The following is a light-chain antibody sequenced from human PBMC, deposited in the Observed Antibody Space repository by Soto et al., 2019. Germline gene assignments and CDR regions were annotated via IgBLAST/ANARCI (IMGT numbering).Light chain of an antibody. CDR3: QQYGSSPQIT. CDR2: GAS. CDR1: QSVTSN. Sequence: ELVMTQSPGAVSVSPGERATLSCRASQSVTSNVAWYQQKPGQAPRLLIYGASSRATGIPDRFSGSGSGTDFTLTISRLEPEDFAVYYCQQYGSSPQITFGQGTRLEIK. V-gene: IGKV3-20*01. J-gene: IGKJ5*01.